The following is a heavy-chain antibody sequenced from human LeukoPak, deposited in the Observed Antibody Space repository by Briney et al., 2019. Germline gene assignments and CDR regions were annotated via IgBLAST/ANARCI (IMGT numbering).Heavy chain of an antibody. CDR1: GDSISSSSSY. CDR3: AREAGGQQLVYAFDI. V-gene: IGHV4-39*07. D-gene: IGHD6-13*01. CDR2: IYYSGST. J-gene: IGHJ3*02. Sequence: SETLSLTCTVSGDSISSSSSYWGWIRQPPGEGLEWIGSIYYSGSTYYNTSLKSRVTISVDTSKNQFSLKLSSVTAADTAVYYCAREAGGQQLVYAFDIWGQGTMVTVSS.